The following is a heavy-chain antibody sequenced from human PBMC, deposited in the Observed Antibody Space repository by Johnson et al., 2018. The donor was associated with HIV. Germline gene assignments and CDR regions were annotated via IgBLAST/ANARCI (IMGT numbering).Heavy chain of an antibody. D-gene: IGHD1-14*01. Sequence: VQLVESGGGLVQPGGSLRLSCAASGFTFSSYAMHWVRQAPGKGLEWVAVISYDGSNKYYADSVKGRFTISRDNSKNTLYLQMNSLRAEDTAVYYCAKDIWPLAITDAFDIWGQGTMVTVSS. CDR2: ISYDGSNK. CDR1: GFTFSSYA. V-gene: IGHV3-30-3*01. CDR3: AKDIWPLAITDAFDI. J-gene: IGHJ3*02.